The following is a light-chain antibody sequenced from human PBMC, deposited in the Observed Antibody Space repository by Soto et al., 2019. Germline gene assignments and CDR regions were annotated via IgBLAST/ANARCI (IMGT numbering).Light chain of an antibody. CDR1: QSISSY. CDR3: QQSYSTPRGT. Sequence: DIQMTQSPSSLSASVGDRVTITCRASQSISSYLNWYQQKPGKAPKLLIYAASSLQSGFPSRFSGSGSGTDFTLTISSLQPEDFATYYCQQSYSTPRGTFGQGTRLEIK. J-gene: IGKJ5*01. CDR2: AAS. V-gene: IGKV1-39*01.